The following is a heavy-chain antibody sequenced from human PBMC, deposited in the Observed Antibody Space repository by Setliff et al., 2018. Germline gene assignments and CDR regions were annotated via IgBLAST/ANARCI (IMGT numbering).Heavy chain of an antibody. V-gene: IGHV3-11*04. CDR2: ISSSGSTI. CDR1: GFTFSDYY. D-gene: IGHD6-13*01. CDR3: ARDSYSSSWPDY. Sequence: GGSLRLSCAASGFTFSDYYMSWIRQAPGKGLEWVSYISSSGSTIYYADSVKGRFTISRDNAKNSLYLQMNSLRAEDTAMYYCARDSYSSSWPDYWGQGTRVTVSS. J-gene: IGHJ4*02.